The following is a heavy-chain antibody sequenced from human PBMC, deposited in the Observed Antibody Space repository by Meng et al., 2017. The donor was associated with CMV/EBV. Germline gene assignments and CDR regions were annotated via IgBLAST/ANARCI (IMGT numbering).Heavy chain of an antibody. CDR2: ISSSGGYI. V-gene: IGHV3-21*01. D-gene: IGHD2-2*02. J-gene: IGHJ4*02. CDR1: GFTFSSYA. Sequence: GESLKISCAASGFTFSSYAMSWVRQAPGKRLEWVSSISSSGGYISYADSVRGRFTISRDNAKTSPYLQMNSLRAEDTAVYYCSEYCSSTSCYIWGQGTVVTVSS. CDR3: SEYCSSTSCYI.